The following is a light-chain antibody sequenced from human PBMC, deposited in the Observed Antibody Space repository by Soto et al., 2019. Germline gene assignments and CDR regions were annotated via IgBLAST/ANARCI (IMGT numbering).Light chain of an antibody. CDR1: QGINNY. CDR2: KAS. Sequence: DIQMTQSPSTLSASVGDTVTITCRASQGINNYLAWYRQTPGKAPKFLIHKASALESGVPSRFSGSASGTEFTLTVSSLQPDDFATYYCQQYHSYPFTFGGGTKVDIK. J-gene: IGKJ4*01. CDR3: QQYHSYPFT. V-gene: IGKV1-5*03.